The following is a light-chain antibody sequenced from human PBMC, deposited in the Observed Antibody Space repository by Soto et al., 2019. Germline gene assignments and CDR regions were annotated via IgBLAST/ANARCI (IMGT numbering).Light chain of an antibody. CDR1: QTISSW. Sequence: IQLTQSRVTLSGSLLEDVSIXWRGSQTISSWVGWYQEKIARAQKLLIYKASSLESGVPSRFSGSGSGIGFTVTISSLQPDDFATYCCQHYTSYSEAFGQGTKV. CDR3: QHYTSYSEA. V-gene: IGKV1-5*03. J-gene: IGKJ1*01. CDR2: KAS.